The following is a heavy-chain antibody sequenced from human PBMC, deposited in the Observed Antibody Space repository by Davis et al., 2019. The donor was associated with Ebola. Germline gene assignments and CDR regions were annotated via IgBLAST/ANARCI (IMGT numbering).Heavy chain of an antibody. Sequence: PGGSLRLSCAASGFPFSNYAMHWVRQTPDKGLEWVAVISADGDTKYYADSVKGRFTISRDNSENTLYLQMNSLTADDTAVYYCARAVFHEVLDYWGQGTPVTVSS. CDR2: ISADGDTK. CDR1: GFPFSNYA. D-gene: IGHD3-3*01. V-gene: IGHV3-30-3*01. J-gene: IGHJ4*02. CDR3: ARAVFHEVLDY.